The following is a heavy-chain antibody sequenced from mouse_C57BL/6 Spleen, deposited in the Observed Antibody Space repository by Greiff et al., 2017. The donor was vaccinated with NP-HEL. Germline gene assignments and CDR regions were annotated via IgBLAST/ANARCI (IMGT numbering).Heavy chain of an antibody. J-gene: IGHJ2*01. D-gene: IGHD1-1*01. CDR3: ARDGNGSSSFDY. Sequence: DVKLVESEGGLVQPGSSMKLSCTASGFTFSDYYMAWVRQVPEKGLEWVANINYDGSSTYYLDSLKSRFIISRDNAKNILYLQMSSLKSEDTATYYCARDGNGSSSFDYWGQGTTLTVSS. V-gene: IGHV5-16*01. CDR2: INYDGSST. CDR1: GFTFSDYY.